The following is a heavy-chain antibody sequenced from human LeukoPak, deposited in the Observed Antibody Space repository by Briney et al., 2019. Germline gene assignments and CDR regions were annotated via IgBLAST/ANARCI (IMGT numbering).Heavy chain of an antibody. V-gene: IGHV1-8*03. CDR3: ARKLGYCSSTSCYYWFDP. D-gene: IGHD2-2*01. CDR1: GYTFTSYD. Sequence: ASVKVSCKASGYTFTSYDINWVRQATGQGLEWMRWMNPNSGNTGYAQKFQGRVTITRNTSISTAYMELSSLRSEDTAVYYCARKLGYCSSTSCYYWFDPWGQGTLVTVSS. CDR2: MNPNSGNT. J-gene: IGHJ5*02.